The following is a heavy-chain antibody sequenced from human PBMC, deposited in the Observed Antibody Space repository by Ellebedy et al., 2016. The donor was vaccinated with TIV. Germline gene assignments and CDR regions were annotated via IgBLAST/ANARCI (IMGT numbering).Heavy chain of an antibody. D-gene: IGHD3-16*01. V-gene: IGHV3-11*06. CDR3: ATRIMITFGGFDY. J-gene: IGHJ4*02. Sequence: GGSLRLSCAASGFTFSDYYMSWIRQAPGKGLEWISYISRDTSYTNYAGSVKRRFTISRDNAKNSVYLQMNSLRAEDTAVYYCATRIMITFGGFDYWGQGTLVTVSS. CDR1: GFTFSDYY. CDR2: ISRDTSYT.